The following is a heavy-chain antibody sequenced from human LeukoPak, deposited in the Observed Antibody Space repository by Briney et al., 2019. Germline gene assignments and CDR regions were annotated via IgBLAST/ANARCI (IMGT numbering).Heavy chain of an antibody. V-gene: IGHV1-69*01. J-gene: IGHJ4*02. CDR3: ARAGGPMVRGVIYFDY. Sequence: SVKVSCKTSGGTFSSYAISWVRQAPGHGLEWMGGIIPIFGTANYAQKFHGRVTITADESTSTAYMELRSLRSEDTAVYYCARAGGPMVRGVIYFDYWGQGTLVTVSS. D-gene: IGHD3-10*01. CDR2: IIPIFGTA. CDR1: GGTFSSYA.